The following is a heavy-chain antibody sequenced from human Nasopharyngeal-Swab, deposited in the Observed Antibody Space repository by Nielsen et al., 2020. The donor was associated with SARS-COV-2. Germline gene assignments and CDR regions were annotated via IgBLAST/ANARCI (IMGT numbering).Heavy chain of an antibody. CDR1: GYSFTSYW. J-gene: IGHJ4*02. CDR3: AIAVRGVNQFDY. V-gene: IGHV5-10-1*04. D-gene: IGHD3-10*01. CDR2: IDPSDSYT. Sequence: KVSCKGSGYSFTSYWISWVRQMPGKGLEWMGRIDPSDSYTNYSPSFQGQVTISADKSISTAYLQWSSLKASDTAMYYCAIAVRGVNQFDYWGQGTLVTVSS.